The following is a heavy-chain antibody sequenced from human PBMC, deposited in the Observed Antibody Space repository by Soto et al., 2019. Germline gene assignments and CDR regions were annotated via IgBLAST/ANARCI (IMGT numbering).Heavy chain of an antibody. V-gene: IGHV1-18*01. CDR1: GYTFTNYG. Sequence: QIQLVQSGAEVKKPGASVKVSCKASGYTFTNYGINWVRQAPGQGLEWMGWISAYIRNTNYAQKFQGRVSMPTDTSTSTAYRELSSLTSDDTAVYYCARGTIFDAFDIWGQGTVVTVSS. J-gene: IGHJ3*02. CDR3: ARGTIFDAFDI. CDR2: ISAYIRNT. D-gene: IGHD3-3*01.